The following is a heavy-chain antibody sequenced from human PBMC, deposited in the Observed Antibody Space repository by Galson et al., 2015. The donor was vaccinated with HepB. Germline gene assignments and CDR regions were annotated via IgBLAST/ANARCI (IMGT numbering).Heavy chain of an antibody. D-gene: IGHD1-1*01. CDR1: SGSINYY. J-gene: IGHJ3*02. Sequence: ETLSLTCTVSSGSINYYWNWVRQPPGRGLEWIGYVHHNGNTNCSPSLKSRVTMSVDTSKSQFSLKLSSVTAADTAVYYCAKWNEIMYAYDIWGQGTMVTVSS. CDR2: VHHNGNT. CDR3: AKWNEIMYAYDI. V-gene: IGHV4-59*01.